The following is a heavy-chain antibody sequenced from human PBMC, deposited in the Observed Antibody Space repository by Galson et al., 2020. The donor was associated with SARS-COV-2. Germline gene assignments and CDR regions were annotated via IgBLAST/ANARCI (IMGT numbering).Heavy chain of an antibody. CDR3: AKDGSTDFWSGYPIYYFDY. V-gene: IGHV3-23*01. D-gene: IGHD3-3*01. CDR1: GFTFSSYA. CDR2: ISGSVGSK. J-gene: IGHJ4*02. Sequence: GGSLRLSCAASGFTFSSYAMNWVRQAPGKGLEWVSAISGSVGSKYYADSVKGRFTISRDNSKNTLHLQMNSLRAEDTAVYYCAKDGSTDFWSGYPIYYFDYWGQGTLVTVSS.